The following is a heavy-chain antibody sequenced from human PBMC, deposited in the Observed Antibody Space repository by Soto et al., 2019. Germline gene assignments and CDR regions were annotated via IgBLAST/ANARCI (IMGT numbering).Heavy chain of an antibody. V-gene: IGHV4-4*02. J-gene: IGHJ6*03. D-gene: IGHD6-13*01. Sequence: QVQLQESGPGLVKPSGTLSLTCAVSSGSISSSNWWSWVRQPPGKGLEWIGEIYHSGSTNYNPSLKSRVTISVDKSKNQFSLQLSSVTAADTAVYYCAGGPPESDSSSWNGAYYYYMDVWGKGTTVTVSS. CDR3: AGGPPESDSSSWNGAYYYYMDV. CDR1: SGSISSSNW. CDR2: IYHSGST.